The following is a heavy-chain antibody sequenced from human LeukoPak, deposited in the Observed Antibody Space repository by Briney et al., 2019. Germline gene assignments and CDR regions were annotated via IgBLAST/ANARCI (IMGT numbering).Heavy chain of an antibody. D-gene: IGHD3-22*01. V-gene: IGHV5-51*01. CDR2: IYPGDSDT. Sequence: GESLKISCQGSGYSFTSYWIGWVRQMPGKGLEWMGIIYPGDSDTRYSPSFQGQVTISADKSISTAYLQWSSLKASDTAMYYCARPNYYDSSGYYVWGQGTLVTVSS. CDR3: ARPNYYDSSGYYV. J-gene: IGHJ1*01. CDR1: GYSFTSYW.